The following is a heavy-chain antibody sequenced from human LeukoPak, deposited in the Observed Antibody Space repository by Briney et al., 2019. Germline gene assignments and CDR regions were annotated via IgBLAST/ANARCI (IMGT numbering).Heavy chain of an antibody. CDR1: GFTFSSYG. V-gene: IGHV3-7*03. D-gene: IGHD3-16*01. Sequence: GGSLRLSCAASGFTFSSYGMHWVRQAPGKGLEWVANIKEDGSEKYYVDSVKGRFTISRDNAKNSLFLQMNSLRGEDTAIYYCARGGKSRFAYWGQGTLVTVSS. J-gene: IGHJ4*02. CDR2: IKEDGSEK. CDR3: ARGGKSRFAY.